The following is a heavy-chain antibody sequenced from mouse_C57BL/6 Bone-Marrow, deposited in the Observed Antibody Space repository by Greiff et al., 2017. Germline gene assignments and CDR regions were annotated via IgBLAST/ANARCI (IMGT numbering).Heavy chain of an antibody. CDR2: IYPRSGNT. V-gene: IGHV1-81*01. CDR3: ARSSYYYGSSLMDY. J-gene: IGHJ4*01. CDR1: GYTFTSYG. Sequence: LQESGAELARPGASVKLSCKASGYTFTSYGISWVKQRTGQGLEWIGEIYPRSGNTYYNEKFKGKATLTADKSSSTAYMELRSLTSEDSAVYFCARSSYYYGSSLMDYWGQGTSVTVSS. D-gene: IGHD1-1*01.